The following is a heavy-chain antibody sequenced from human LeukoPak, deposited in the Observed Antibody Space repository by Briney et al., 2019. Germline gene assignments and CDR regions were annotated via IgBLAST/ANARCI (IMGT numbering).Heavy chain of an antibody. V-gene: IGHV3-30-3*02. Sequence: GGSLRLSCAASGFDFHNYVIHWVRQAPGKGLEWVAVISYDVNIKYHADSVKGRFTISRDSSSKTVYLQMNSLRTEDTAVYYCAKLYSAGWGQGTLVTVSS. CDR3: AKLYSAG. D-gene: IGHD2-21*01. CDR1: GFDFHNYV. CDR2: ISYDVNIK. J-gene: IGHJ4*02.